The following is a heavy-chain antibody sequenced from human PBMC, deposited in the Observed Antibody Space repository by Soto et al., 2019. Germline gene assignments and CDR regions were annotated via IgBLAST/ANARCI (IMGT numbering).Heavy chain of an antibody. D-gene: IGHD3-22*01. CDR1: GFTFSNAW. Sequence: EVQLVESGGGLVQPGGSLRLSCAASGFTFSNAWMSWVRQAPGKGLEWVGRIKSKTDGGTTDYAAPVKGRFTISRDDSKNTLYLQMNSLKTEDTAVYYCTTHITMIVVAKDFDYWGQGTLVTVSS. CDR3: TTHITMIVVAKDFDY. CDR2: IKSKTDGGTT. J-gene: IGHJ4*02. V-gene: IGHV3-15*01.